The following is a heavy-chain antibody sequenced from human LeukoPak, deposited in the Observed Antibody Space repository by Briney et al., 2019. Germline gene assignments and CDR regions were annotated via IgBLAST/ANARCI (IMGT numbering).Heavy chain of an antibody. D-gene: IGHD6-13*01. J-gene: IGHJ4*02. CDR3: ARVDVAAAATKPDY. Sequence: GGSLRLSCAASGFTFRSYWMHWVRQAPGEGLVWVSRINSDGSSTSYADSVKGRFTISRDNAKNTLYLQMNSLRAEDTAVYYCARVDVAAAATKPDYWGQGTLVTVSS. CDR2: INSDGSST. V-gene: IGHV3-74*01. CDR1: GFTFRSYW.